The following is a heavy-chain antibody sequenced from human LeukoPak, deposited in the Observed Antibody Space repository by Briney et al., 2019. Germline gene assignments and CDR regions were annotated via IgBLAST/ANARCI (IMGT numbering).Heavy chain of an antibody. CDR1: GYTFTGYY. CDR3: ARDYARWPQQPDY. Sequence: ASVKVSCKASGYTFTGYYMHWVRQAPGQGLEWMGWINPNSGGTNYAQKFQGRVTMTRDTSISTAYMELSRLRSDDTAVYYCARDYARWPQQPDYWGQGTLVTVSS. V-gene: IGHV1-2*02. J-gene: IGHJ4*02. CDR2: INPNSGGT. D-gene: IGHD5-24*01.